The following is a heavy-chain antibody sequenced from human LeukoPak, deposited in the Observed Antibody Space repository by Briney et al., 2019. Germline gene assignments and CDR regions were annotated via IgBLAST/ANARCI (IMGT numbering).Heavy chain of an antibody. CDR1: GFTFSSYE. CDR2: ISSSGSTI. V-gene: IGHV3-48*03. CDR3: ARDRREVMDV. J-gene: IGHJ6*03. Sequence: GGSLRLSCAASGFTFSSYELNWVRQAPGKGLEWVSYISSSGSTIYYADSVKGRFTISRDNAKNSLYLQMNSLRAEDTAVYYCARDRREVMDVWGNGTTVTVSS.